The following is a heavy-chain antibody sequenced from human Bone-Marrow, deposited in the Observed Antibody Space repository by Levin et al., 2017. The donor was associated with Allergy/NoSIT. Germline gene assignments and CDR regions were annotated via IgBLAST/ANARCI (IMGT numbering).Heavy chain of an antibody. Sequence: PGGSLRLSCAASGFTFSSYGMHWVRQAPGKGLEWVALISYDGSNKYYADSVKGRFTISRDNSKNTLYLQMNSLRAEETAVYYCAKDAGPNLIRGAHVDVWGKGTTVTVSS. CDR2: ISYDGSNK. CDR3: AKDAGPNLIRGAHVDV. CDR1: GFTFSSYG. V-gene: IGHV3-30*18. D-gene: IGHD3-10*01. J-gene: IGHJ6*04.